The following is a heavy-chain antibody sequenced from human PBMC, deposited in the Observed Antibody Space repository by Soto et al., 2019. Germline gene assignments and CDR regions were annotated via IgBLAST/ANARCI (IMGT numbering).Heavy chain of an antibody. Sequence: EVQLVESGGGLVQPGRSLRLSCAASGFTFDDYAMHWVRQAPGKGLEWVSGISRNSGSIGYADSVKGRFTISSDNAKVSMSLEMISLRAADTALYYCAKNPTPNGGVGGSWIYYFDYWGQGTLVTVSS. CDR1: GFTFDDYA. V-gene: IGHV3-9*01. J-gene: IGHJ4*02. CDR3: AKNPTPNGGVGGSWIYYFDY. D-gene: IGHD2-8*01. CDR2: ISRNSGSI.